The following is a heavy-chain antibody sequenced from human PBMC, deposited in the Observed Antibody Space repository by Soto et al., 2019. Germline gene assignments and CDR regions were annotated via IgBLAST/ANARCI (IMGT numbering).Heavy chain of an antibody. V-gene: IGHV1-18*01. CDR3: AREAAAGTPDD. Sequence: QVQLVLSGAEVKKPGASVKVSCKASGYTFPSYGISWVRQAPGQGREWMGWISAYNGNTNYAQKLQGRVTMTTDTSTRTAYMELRSLRFDVTALYYGAREAAAGTPDDSGQGTRVTVSS. CDR2: ISAYNGNT. D-gene: IGHD6-13*01. CDR1: GYTFPSYG. J-gene: IGHJ4*02.